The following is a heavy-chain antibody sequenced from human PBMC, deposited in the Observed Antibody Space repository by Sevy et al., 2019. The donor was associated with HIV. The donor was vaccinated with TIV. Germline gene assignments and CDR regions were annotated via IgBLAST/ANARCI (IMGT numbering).Heavy chain of an antibody. CDR2: IIPILGTV. CDR1: GGTFSSYG. J-gene: IGHJ4*02. V-gene: IGHV1-69*13. CDR3: ARGGGNGWYYFDY. Sequence: ASVKVSCKASGGTFSSYGIRWVRQAPGQGLEWMGGIIPILGTVNYAQKFQGRVTITADESTKTAYMELGSLRSEDPAVYYCARGGGNGWYYFDYWGQETLVTGSS. D-gene: IGHD6-19*01.